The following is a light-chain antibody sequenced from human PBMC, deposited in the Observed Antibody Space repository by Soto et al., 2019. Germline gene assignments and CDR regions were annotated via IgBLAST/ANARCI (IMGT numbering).Light chain of an antibody. CDR3: HQDGSAPSCT. J-gene: IGKJ1*01. CDR2: GAS. CDR1: QSISSSY. V-gene: IGKV3-20*01. Sequence: EIVLTQSPGTLSLFPGERATLSCRASQSISSSYLACYQQKPGQAPRLLIYGASSSATGIPDRFSGVGSATDFTLTLSSLEPEDFAVYYWHQDGSAPSCTFGQGTKVEIK.